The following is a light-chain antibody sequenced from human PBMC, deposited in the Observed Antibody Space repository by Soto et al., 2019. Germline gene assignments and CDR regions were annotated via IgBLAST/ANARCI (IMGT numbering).Light chain of an antibody. CDR2: GAY. J-gene: IGKJ2*01. CDR3: QHTYRDPPFT. V-gene: IGKV3-15*01. Sequence: EIVMTQSPATVSVSPGERATLSCRASQNVNSNLAWYQQKPGQPPRLLIYGAYTRATGVPARFSGSGSGKEFILTMNSLQSEDFATYYCQHTYRDPPFTFGQGTKVEVK. CDR1: QNVNSN.